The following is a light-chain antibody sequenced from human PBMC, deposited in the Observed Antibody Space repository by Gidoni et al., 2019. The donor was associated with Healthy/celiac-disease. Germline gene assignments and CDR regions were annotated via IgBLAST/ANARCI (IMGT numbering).Light chain of an antibody. CDR2: EFS. CDR3: SSYTSSSTPYV. J-gene: IGLJ1*01. Sequence: QSALTQPASVSGSPGQSITISCTGTSSDVGGYNYVSWYQQHPGKAPKLMVYEFSNRPSGVSNRFSGSKSGNTASLNISGLQAEDEADYYCSSYTSSSTPYVFGTGTKVTAL. CDR1: SSDVGGYNY. V-gene: IGLV2-14*01.